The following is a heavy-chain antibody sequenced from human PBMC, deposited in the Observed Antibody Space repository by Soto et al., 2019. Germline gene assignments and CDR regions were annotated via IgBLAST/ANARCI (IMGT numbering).Heavy chain of an antibody. CDR1: GFTFRSYG. CDR3: AKGTYGLAPRPAIDY. J-gene: IGHJ4*02. CDR2: ISYDGSNK. V-gene: IGHV3-30*18. D-gene: IGHD3-10*01. Sequence: QVQLVESGGGVVQPGRSLRLSCAASGFTFRSYGMHWVRQAPGKGLEWVAVISYDGSNKYYADSVKGRFTISRDNSRNTVYLQMNSLRPEDTAVYYCAKGTYGLAPRPAIDYWGQGTLLTVS.